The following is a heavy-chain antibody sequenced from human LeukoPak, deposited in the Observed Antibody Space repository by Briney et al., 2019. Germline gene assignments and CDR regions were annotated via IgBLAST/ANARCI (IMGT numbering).Heavy chain of an antibody. V-gene: IGHV3-53*01. J-gene: IGHJ3*02. D-gene: IGHD4-23*01. CDR1: GFTVSSNY. CDR2: LYSGGST. Sequence: GGSLRLSCAASGFTVSSNYMSWVRQAPGKGLEWVSVLYSGGSTDYADSVKGRFTISRDNSKNTLYLQMNSLRAEDTAVYYCARDRGYGGNRPETFDIWGQGTMVTVSS. CDR3: ARDRGYGGNRPETFDI.